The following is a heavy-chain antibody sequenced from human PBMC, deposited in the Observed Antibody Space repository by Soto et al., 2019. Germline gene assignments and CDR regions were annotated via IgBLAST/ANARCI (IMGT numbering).Heavy chain of an antibody. CDR3: TTFMDYYYTMEV. V-gene: IGHV6-1*02. CDR2: TFYRSRWNY. J-gene: IGHJ6*02. Sequence: QVQLQQSGPGLVKPSQTLSLTCAISGDSVSSNTVAWNWIRLSPSRGLEWLGRTFYRSRWNYEYALSVRGRITISPDTAKNQFSLHLNSVTPEDTAVYYCTTFMDYYYTMEVWGQGTTVTVS. CDR1: GDSVSSNTVA.